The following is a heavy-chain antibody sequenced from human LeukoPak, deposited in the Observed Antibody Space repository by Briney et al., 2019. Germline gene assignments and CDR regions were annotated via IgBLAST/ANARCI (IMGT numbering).Heavy chain of an antibody. V-gene: IGHV1-18*01. D-gene: IGHD1-1*01. CDR1: GYTFTSYG. CDR3: ARFERTQRLNWFDP. J-gene: IGHJ5*02. CDR2: ISAYNGNT. Sequence: ASVKVSCKASGYTFTSYGISWMRQAPGQGLEWMGWISAYNGNTNYAQKLQGRVTMTTDTSTSTAYMELRSLRSDDTAVYYCARFERTQRLNWFDPWGQGTLVTVSS.